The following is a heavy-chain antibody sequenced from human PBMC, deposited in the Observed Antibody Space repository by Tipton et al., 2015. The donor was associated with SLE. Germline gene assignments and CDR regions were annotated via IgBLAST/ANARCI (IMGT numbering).Heavy chain of an antibody. CDR1: GGSLSDYY. D-gene: IGHD2-15*01. J-gene: IGHJ6*02. CDR3: ARVVAVGATHYYDMDV. V-gene: IGHV4-34*01. Sequence: LRLSCAVYGGSLSDYYWSWIRQPPGKGLEWIGEINENGRATYNPSLKSRVTISVGTSRNQLSLNLRSATAADTAVYFCARVVAVGATHYYDMDVWGQGTTVTVSS. CDR2: INENGRA.